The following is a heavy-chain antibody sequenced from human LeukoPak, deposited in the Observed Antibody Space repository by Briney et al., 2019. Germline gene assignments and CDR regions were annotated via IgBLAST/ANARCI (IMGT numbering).Heavy chain of an antibody. Sequence: GESLKISCKGSGYIFTSFWIGWVRQMPGKGLEWMGIIYPGDSDTRYSPSFQGQVTISADKSISTAYLQWSSLKASDTAMYYCARLSAYCGGDCYTGIDYWGQGTLVTVSS. J-gene: IGHJ4*02. CDR3: ARLSAYCGGDCYTGIDY. CDR1: GYIFTSFW. CDR2: IYPGDSDT. D-gene: IGHD2-21*02. V-gene: IGHV5-51*01.